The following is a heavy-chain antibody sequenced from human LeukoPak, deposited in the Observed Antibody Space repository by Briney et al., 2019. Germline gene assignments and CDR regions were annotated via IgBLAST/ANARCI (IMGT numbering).Heavy chain of an antibody. V-gene: IGHV4-31*03. J-gene: IGHJ4*02. CDR3: ARDGPRDYYGSSGSPGIDY. CDR1: GGSISSGGYY. CDR2: IYYSGST. D-gene: IGHD3-22*01. Sequence: SETLSLTCTVSGGSISSGGYYWSWIRQHPGKGLEWIGYIYYSGSTYYNPSLKSRVTISVDTSKNQFSLKLSSVTAADTAVYYCARDGPRDYYGSSGSPGIDYWGQGTLVTVSS.